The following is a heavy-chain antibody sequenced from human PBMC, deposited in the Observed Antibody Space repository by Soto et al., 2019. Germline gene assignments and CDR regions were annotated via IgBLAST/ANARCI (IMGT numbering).Heavy chain of an antibody. D-gene: IGHD3-22*01. CDR1: GDSINNNDYY. CDR3: ARMSYYYDKWYFDL. Sequence: QLHESGPGVVKPSETLSLTCTVSGDSINNNDYYWNWIRQTQGKGLEWIGYVYYSGSTYYIPSLKSRLSMSVDTSKNQFSLKLSSVTAADTARYYCARMSYYYDKWYFDLWGRGTLVTVSS. CDR2: VYYSGST. V-gene: IGHV4-30-4*01. J-gene: IGHJ2*01.